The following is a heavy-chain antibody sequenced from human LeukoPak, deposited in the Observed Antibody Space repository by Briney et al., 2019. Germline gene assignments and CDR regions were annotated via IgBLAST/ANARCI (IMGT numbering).Heavy chain of an antibody. D-gene: IGHD6-19*01. Sequence: GGSLRLSCAASGFTFSSYAMIWVRQAPGKGLEWVSGISGSGNSPNYADSVTGRFTISRDNSKNTLYPQMNSLRAEDTAVYYCAKDLRYTGGWRQIDYWGQGTLVTVSS. V-gene: IGHV3-23*01. CDR3: AKDLRYTGGWRQIDY. J-gene: IGHJ4*02. CDR2: ISGSGNSP. CDR1: GFTFSSYA.